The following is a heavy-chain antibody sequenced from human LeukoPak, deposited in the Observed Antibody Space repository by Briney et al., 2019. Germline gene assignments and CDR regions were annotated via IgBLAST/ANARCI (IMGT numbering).Heavy chain of an antibody. CDR1: GYSFTSFY. D-gene: IGHD3-10*01. V-gene: IGHV1-2*02. CDR2: SDPSTGAT. Sequence: ASVQVSCRTSGYSFTSFYIHWLRQAPGQGFEWIGWSDPSTGATKYENFQGRVTMTTDTSIRTAYMDLTRLTSDDTAVYYCARANPYDNKGYSPELRYWGQGTLVTVSS. J-gene: IGHJ4*02. CDR3: ARANPYDNKGYSPELRY.